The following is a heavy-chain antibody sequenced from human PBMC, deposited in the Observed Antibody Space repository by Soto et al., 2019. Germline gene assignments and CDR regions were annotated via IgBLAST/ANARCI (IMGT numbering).Heavy chain of an antibody. D-gene: IGHD1-26*01. Sequence: SQTLSLTCAITAASVSSNSAGWSFVRQSPSRGLEWLGRTYYRSKWYYEYAVSVRGRININPETSKNQYSLQLNSVTPEDTAVYFCARGEQYSGRIFDYWGQGTLVTVSS. CDR3: ARGEQYSGRIFDY. V-gene: IGHV6-1*01. CDR2: TYYRSKWYY. CDR1: AASVSSNSAG. J-gene: IGHJ4*01.